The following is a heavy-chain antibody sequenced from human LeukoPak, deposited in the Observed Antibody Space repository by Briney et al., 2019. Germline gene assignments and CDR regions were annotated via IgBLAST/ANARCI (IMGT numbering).Heavy chain of an antibody. CDR2: IYTSGST. J-gene: IGHJ4*02. CDR1: GGSISSYY. CDR3: ARVDSLWSGYSFDY. Sequence: PSETLSLTCTVPGGSISSYYWSWIRQPAGKGLEWIGRIYTSGSTNCNPSLKSRVTMSVDTSKNQFSLKLSSVTAADTAVYYCARVDSLWSGYSFDYWGQGTLVTVSS. D-gene: IGHD3-3*01. V-gene: IGHV4-4*07.